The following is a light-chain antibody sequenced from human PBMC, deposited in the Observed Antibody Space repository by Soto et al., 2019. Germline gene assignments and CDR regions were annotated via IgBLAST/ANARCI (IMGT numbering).Light chain of an antibody. CDR2: DAS. CDR1: QSVSSY. Sequence: EIVLTQSPATLSLSPGERATLSCRASQSVSSYLAWYQQKPGQGPRLLIYDASNRATGIPARFSGSGSGTDFTLTINSLEPEDFAVYYCQQRSNWRFTFGPGTKVDIK. V-gene: IGKV3-11*01. J-gene: IGKJ3*01. CDR3: QQRSNWRFT.